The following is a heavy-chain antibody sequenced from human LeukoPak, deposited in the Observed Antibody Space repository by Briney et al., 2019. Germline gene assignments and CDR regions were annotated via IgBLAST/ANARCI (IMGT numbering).Heavy chain of an antibody. CDR3: ARGPIWFGEVHYYYGMDV. D-gene: IGHD3-10*01. CDR1: GFTFSSYA. CDR2: MSGSGRST. Sequence: PGGSLRLSCAASGFTFSSYAMSWVRQAPGKGLEWVSAMSGSGRSTYYADSVKGRFTISRDNSKNTVYLQMNSLRAEDTAVYYCARGPIWFGEVHYYYGMDVWGQGTTVTVSS. V-gene: IGHV3-23*01. J-gene: IGHJ6*02.